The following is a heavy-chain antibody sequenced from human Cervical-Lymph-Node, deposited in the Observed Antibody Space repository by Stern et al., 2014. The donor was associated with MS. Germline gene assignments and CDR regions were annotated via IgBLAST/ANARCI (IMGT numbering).Heavy chain of an antibody. CDR2: ISSSSYYV. V-gene: IGHV3-21*01. CDR3: ARGVCSSSSCYGDYYYGMDV. D-gene: IGHD2-2*01. J-gene: IGHJ6*02. Sequence: EMQLVESGGGLVKPGESLRLSCAASGFSFSTYSMNWVRQAPGKGLEWVSSISSSSYYVYYADSVKGRFTVSRDNAKNSLYLQMNSLRAEDTAVYYCARGVCSSSSCYGDYYYGMDVWGQGTTVTVS. CDR1: GFSFSTYS.